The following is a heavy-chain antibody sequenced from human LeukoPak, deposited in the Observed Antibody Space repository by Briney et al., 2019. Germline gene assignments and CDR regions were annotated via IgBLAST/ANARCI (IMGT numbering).Heavy chain of an antibody. J-gene: IGHJ4*02. CDR1: GFTFSSYW. V-gene: IGHV3-7*01. CDR2: IKQDGSEK. Sequence: GGSLRLSCAASGFTFSSYWMSWVRQAPGKGLEWVVNIKQDGSEKYYVDSGKGRFTISRDNAKNSLYLQMNSLRAEDTAVYYCVRTRRGRITMVRGVPHYLDYWGQGNPGHRLL. CDR3: VRTRRGRITMVRGVPHYLDY. D-gene: IGHD3-10*01.